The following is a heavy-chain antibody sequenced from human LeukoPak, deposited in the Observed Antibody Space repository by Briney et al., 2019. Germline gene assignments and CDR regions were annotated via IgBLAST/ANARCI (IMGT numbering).Heavy chain of an antibody. V-gene: IGHV3-48*03. Sequence: GGSLRLSCAASGFTFSSYEMNWVRQAPGKGLEWVSYISSSGSTIYYADSVKGRFTISRDNAKNSLYLQMNSLRAKDTAVYYCARDSEWELRRLAFDIWGQGTMVTVSS. CDR1: GFTFSSYE. CDR3: ARDSEWELRRLAFDI. J-gene: IGHJ3*02. D-gene: IGHD1-26*01. CDR2: ISSSGSTI.